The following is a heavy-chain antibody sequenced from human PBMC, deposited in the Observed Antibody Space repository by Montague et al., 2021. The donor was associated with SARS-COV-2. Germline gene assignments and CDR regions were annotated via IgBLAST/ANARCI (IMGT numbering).Heavy chain of an antibody. Sequence: CAISGDSVSSNSAAWNWIRQSPSRGLEWLGRTYYGSKWYNDYAVSVKSRITINPDTSKNQFSLQLNSVTPEDPAVYYCAREYPPPIWFGELDYYGMDVWGQGTTVTVSS. J-gene: IGHJ6*02. V-gene: IGHV6-1*01. D-gene: IGHD3-10*01. CDR2: TYYGSKWYN. CDR1: GDSVSSNSAA. CDR3: AREYPPPIWFGELDYYGMDV.